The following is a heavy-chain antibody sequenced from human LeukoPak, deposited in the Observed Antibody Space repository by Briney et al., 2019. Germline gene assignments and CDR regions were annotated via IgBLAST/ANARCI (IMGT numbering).Heavy chain of an antibody. CDR3: ARVATKYDILTGYRDQSGFDP. V-gene: IGHV4-34*01. CDR1: GGSFGGYY. D-gene: IGHD3-9*01. CDR2: INHSGST. Sequence: SETLSLTCAVYGGSFGGYYWSWIRQPPGKGLEWIGEINHSGSTNYNPSLKSRVTISVDTSKNQFSLKLSSVTAADTAVYYCARVATKYDILTGYRDQSGFDPWGQGTLVTVSS. J-gene: IGHJ5*02.